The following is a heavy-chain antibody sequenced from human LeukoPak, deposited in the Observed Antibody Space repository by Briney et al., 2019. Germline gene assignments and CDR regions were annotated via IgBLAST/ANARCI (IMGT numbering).Heavy chain of an antibody. D-gene: IGHD3-10*01. J-gene: IGHJ5*02. CDR3: ARGVRYYSRITNWFDP. CDR1: GGSFSGYY. Sequence: SETLSLTCAVYGGSFSGYYWSWIRQPPGKGLEWIGEINHSGSTNYNPSLKSRVTISVDTSKNQFSLKLSSVTAADTAVYYCARGVRYYSRITNWFDPWGQGTLVTVSS. V-gene: IGHV4-34*01. CDR2: INHSGST.